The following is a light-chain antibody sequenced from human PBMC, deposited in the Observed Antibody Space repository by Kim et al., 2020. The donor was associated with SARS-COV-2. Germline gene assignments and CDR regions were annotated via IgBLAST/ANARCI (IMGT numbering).Light chain of an antibody. V-gene: IGLV3-19*01. Sequence: VAVGQTVRITCQGDSLRSYYATWYQQKSGQAPVLVFYGKDKRPSGIPDRFSGSSSGSTASLTITGAQAADEADYYCKSRDSRGNVVFGGGTQLTVL. CDR2: GKD. CDR3: KSRDSRGNVV. CDR1: SLRSYY. J-gene: IGLJ2*01.